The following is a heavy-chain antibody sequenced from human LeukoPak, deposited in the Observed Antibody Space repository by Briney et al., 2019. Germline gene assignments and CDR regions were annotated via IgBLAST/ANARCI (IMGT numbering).Heavy chain of an antibody. V-gene: IGHV3-23*01. CDR3: AIMHPYYDGNGYWVQ. CDR1: GFTFSSYA. CDR2: ISVSGTST. J-gene: IGHJ4*02. Sequence: PGGSLRLSCAASGFTFSSYAMSWVRQAPGKGLEWVSGISVSGTSTSNADSMKGRFTISRDNPRNTLYLQMNSLRAEDTALYYCAIMHPYYDGNGYWVQWGQGTLVTVSS. D-gene: IGHD3-22*01.